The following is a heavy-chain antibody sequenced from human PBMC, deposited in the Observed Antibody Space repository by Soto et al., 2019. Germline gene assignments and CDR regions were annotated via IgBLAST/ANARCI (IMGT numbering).Heavy chain of an antibody. D-gene: IGHD3-22*01. J-gene: IGHJ4*02. Sequence: PGECLKISCKGSGYSFAGYWITWVRQKPGKGLEWMGRIDPSDSQTYYSPSFRGHVTIPVTKSITTVFLQWSSLRASDTAMYYCARQIYDSDTGPNFQYYFDSWGQGTPVTVSS. CDR1: GYSFAGYW. CDR3: ARQIYDSDTGPNFQYYFDS. V-gene: IGHV5-10-1*01. CDR2: IDPSDSQT.